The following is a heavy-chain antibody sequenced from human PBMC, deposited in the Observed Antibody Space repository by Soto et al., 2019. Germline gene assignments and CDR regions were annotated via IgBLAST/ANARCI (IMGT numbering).Heavy chain of an antibody. D-gene: IGHD2-2*01. CDR3: YRHCSSTSCPGY. CDR2: INPSGGST. CDR1: GYTFTSYY. J-gene: IGHJ4*02. V-gene: IGHV1-46*01. Sequence: ASVKVSCKASGYTFTSYYMHWVRQAPGQGLEWMGIINPSGGSTSYAQKFQGRVTMTRGTSTSTVYMELSSLRSEDTAVYYCYRHCSSTSCPGYWGQGTLVTVSS.